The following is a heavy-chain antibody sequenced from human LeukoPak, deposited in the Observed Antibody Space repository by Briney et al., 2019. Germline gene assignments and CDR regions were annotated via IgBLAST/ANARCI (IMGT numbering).Heavy chain of an antibody. CDR2: IYHSGST. J-gene: IGHJ6*02. V-gene: IGHV4-30-2*01. Sequence: PSETLSLTCAVSGGSISSGGYSWSWIRQPPGKGLEWIGYIYHSGSTYYNPSLKSRVTMSVDTSKNQFSLKLSSVTAADTAVYYCARDPGPPANSSGWSQYFEGYYYYYGMDVWGQGTTVTVSS. CDR1: GGSISSGGYS. D-gene: IGHD6-19*01. CDR3: ARDPGPPANSSGWSQYFEGYYYYYGMDV.